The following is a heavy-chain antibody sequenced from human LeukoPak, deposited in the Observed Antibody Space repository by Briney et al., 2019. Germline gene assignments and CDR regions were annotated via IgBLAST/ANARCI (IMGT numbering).Heavy chain of an antibody. CDR3: ARDSYYYDSSGYSLGAFDI. Sequence: GGSLRLSCAASGFTFSSYSMNWVRQGPGKGLEWVSYISSSSSSIMYYAESVRGRFTISRDNAKNSLYLQMNSLRAEDTAVYYCARDSYYYDSSGYSLGAFDIWGQGTMVTVSS. CDR2: ISSSSSSIM. D-gene: IGHD3-22*01. V-gene: IGHV3-48*04. CDR1: GFTFSSYS. J-gene: IGHJ3*02.